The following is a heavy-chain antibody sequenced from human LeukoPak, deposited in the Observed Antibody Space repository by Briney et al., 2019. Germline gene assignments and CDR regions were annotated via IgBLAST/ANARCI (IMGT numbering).Heavy chain of an antibody. D-gene: IGHD1-26*01. CDR1: GFTFSTYT. Sequence: GGSLRLSCAASGFTFSTYTMNWVRQAPGKGLEWISYISDSGSTIYYADSVKGRFTISRDNAKNSLFLQMNSLRAEDTAVYYCAREIVGADYWGQGTLVTVSS. CDR2: ISDSGSTI. V-gene: IGHV3-48*04. CDR3: AREIVGADY. J-gene: IGHJ4*02.